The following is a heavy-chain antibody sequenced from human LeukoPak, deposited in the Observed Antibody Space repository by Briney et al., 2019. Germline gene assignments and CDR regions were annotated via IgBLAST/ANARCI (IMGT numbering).Heavy chain of an antibody. CDR1: GGSISSSSYY. Sequence: PSETLSLTCTVSGGSISSSSYYWGWIRQPPGKGLEWIGSIYYSGNTYYNPSLKSRVTISVDTSKNQFSLKLSSVTAADTAVYYCARVDYDSSGYPYYFDYWGQGTLVTVSS. V-gene: IGHV4-39*07. CDR2: IYYSGNT. J-gene: IGHJ4*02. CDR3: ARVDYDSSGYPYYFDY. D-gene: IGHD3-22*01.